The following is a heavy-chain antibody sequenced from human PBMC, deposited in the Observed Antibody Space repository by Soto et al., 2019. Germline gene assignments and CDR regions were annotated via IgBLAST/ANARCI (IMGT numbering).Heavy chain of an antibody. Sequence: QITLKESGPTLVKPTQTLTLTCTFSGFSLTTRGVGVGWIRQPPGKALECLALIYWDDDTRYSPSLQSRLSIAKDTSKSPVVRTLTNVDPMDTATYYCAPIPNYYQYDWFDPWGQGTLVSVSS. CDR2: IYWDDDT. V-gene: IGHV2-5*02. CDR3: APIPNYYQYDWFDP. CDR1: GFSLTTRGVG. J-gene: IGHJ5*02. D-gene: IGHD3-16*01.